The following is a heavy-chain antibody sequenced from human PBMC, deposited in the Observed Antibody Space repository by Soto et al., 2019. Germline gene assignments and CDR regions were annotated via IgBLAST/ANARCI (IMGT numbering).Heavy chain of an antibody. D-gene: IGHD7-27*01. Sequence: QVQLQESGPGQVKHSQTLYLTCIVSGGSISNDNYCWSWIRQRPEKGREWIGHIYSGGSIYNNPSLTSRVTISVDTSKNQFSLQLSSVSAADTAVYYCARGPSGDKVDYWGQGTLVTVSS. CDR2: IYSGGSI. V-gene: IGHV4-30-4*01. CDR1: GGSISNDNYC. CDR3: ARGPSGDKVDY. J-gene: IGHJ4*02.